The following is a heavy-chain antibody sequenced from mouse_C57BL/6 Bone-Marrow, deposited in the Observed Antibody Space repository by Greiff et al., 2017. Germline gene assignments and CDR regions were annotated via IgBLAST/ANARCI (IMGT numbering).Heavy chain of an antibody. CDR3: ARGSNYDAMDY. CDR1: GFTFSSYA. J-gene: IGHJ4*01. V-gene: IGHV5-4*03. Sequence: EVKLMESGGGLVKPGGSLKLSCAASGFTFSSYAKSWVRQTPEKRLEWVATISDGGSYTYYPDNVKGRFTISRDNAKNNLYLQMSHLKSEDTAMYYCARGSNYDAMDYWGQGTSVTVSS. D-gene: IGHD2-5*01. CDR2: ISDGGSYT.